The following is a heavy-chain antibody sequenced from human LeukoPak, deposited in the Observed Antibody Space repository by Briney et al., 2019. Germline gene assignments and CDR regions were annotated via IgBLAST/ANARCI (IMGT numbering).Heavy chain of an antibody. V-gene: IGHV3-11*01. D-gene: IGHD6-19*01. J-gene: IGHJ4*02. CDR2: IGSSDAII. CDR3: AREIVAGAFDS. Sequence: GGSLRLSCAVSGFNVNAYYISWIRQAPGKGLEWVSDIGSSDAIIAYGDSVRGRFTISRDFASNSLYLQMTSLRVEDTAVYYCAREIVAGAFDSWGQGTLVTVSS. CDR1: GFNVNAYY.